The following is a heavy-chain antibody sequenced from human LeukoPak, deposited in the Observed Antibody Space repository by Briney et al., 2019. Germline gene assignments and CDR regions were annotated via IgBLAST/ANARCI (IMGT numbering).Heavy chain of an antibody. CDR2: IKQDESEK. V-gene: IGHV3-7*01. D-gene: IGHD3-3*01. CDR3: ARESVVLRFLEWPLHYFDY. Sequence: GGSLRLSCAGSGFTFSSYWMSWVRQAPGKGLEWVANIKQDESEKYYVDSVKGGFTISRDNAKNSLYLQMNSLRAEDTAVYYCARESVVLRFLEWPLHYFDYWGQGTLVTVSS. CDR1: GFTFSSYW. J-gene: IGHJ4*02.